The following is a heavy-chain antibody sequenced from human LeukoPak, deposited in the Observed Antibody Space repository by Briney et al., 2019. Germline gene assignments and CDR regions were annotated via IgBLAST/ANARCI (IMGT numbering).Heavy chain of an antibody. D-gene: IGHD2-21*01. CDR3: ARQGGDYYLDY. CDR1: GFTFSTYE. Sequence: GGSLRLSCAASGFTFSTYEMNWVRQAPGEGLEWVSFISRSGSAIYNADSVKVRFTISRDNAKNSLYLQLHSLGAEDTAVYYCARQGGDYYLDYWGQGTLVTVSS. CDR2: ISRSGSAI. J-gene: IGHJ4*02. V-gene: IGHV3-48*03.